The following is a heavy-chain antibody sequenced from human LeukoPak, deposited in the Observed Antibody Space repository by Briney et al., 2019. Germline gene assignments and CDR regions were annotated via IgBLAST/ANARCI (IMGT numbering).Heavy chain of an antibody. V-gene: IGHV3-7*01. Sequence: GGSLRLSCEASGFTFSEHWMNWVRQAPGIGLEWVACIKQDGSQKYYVDSVKGRFTISRDNAKNSLYLQMSSLRAEDTAMYYCARDKGYGSDYWGPGVQVTVSS. J-gene: IGHJ4*02. CDR2: IKQDGSQK. CDR3: ARDKGYGSDY. D-gene: IGHD3-10*01. CDR1: GFTFSEHW.